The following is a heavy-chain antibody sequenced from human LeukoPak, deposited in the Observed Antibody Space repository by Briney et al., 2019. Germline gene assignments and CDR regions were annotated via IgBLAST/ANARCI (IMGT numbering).Heavy chain of an antibody. CDR1: GFTFDDYA. Sequence: GRSLRLSCAASGFTFDDYAMHWVRHAPGKGLEWVSGISWNSGSIGYADSVKGRFTISRDNAKNSLYLQMNSLRAEDTAVYYCTCDLNRSDGLWGQGTMVTVSS. J-gene: IGHJ3*01. CDR2: ISWNSGSI. D-gene: IGHD2-8*01. V-gene: IGHV3-9*01. CDR3: TCDLNRSDGL.